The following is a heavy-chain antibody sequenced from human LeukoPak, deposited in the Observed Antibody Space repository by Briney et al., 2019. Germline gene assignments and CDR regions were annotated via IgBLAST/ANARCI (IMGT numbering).Heavy chain of an antibody. V-gene: IGHV1-24*01. CDR1: GYTLTELS. CDR3: ATSLTTRMGMDV. J-gene: IGHJ6*02. CDR2: FDPEDGET. D-gene: IGHD3-3*01. Sequence: ASVKVSCKVPGYTLTELSMHWVRQAPGKGLEWMGGFDPEDGETIYAQKFQGRVTMTEDTSTDTAYMELSSLRSEDTAVYYCATSLTTRMGMDVWGQGTTVTVSS.